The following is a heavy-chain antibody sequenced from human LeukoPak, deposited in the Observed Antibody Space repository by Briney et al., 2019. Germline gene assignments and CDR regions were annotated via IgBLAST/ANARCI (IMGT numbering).Heavy chain of an antibody. CDR2: IRYDGSNK. Sequence: AGGSLRLSCAASGFTFSSYGMHWVRQAPGKGLEWVAFIRYDGSNKYYADSVKGRFTISRDNSKNTLYLQMNSRRAEDTAVYYFAKGQLMATTGVSGAPDYWGQGTLVTVSS. CDR3: AKGQLMATTGVSGAPDY. V-gene: IGHV3-30*02. D-gene: IGHD5-24*01. J-gene: IGHJ4*02. CDR1: GFTFSSYG.